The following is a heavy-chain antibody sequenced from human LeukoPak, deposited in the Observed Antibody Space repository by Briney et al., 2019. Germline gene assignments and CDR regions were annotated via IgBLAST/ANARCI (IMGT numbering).Heavy chain of an antibody. D-gene: IGHD2-15*01. V-gene: IGHV4-4*07. CDR2: IYVSGNT. J-gene: IGHJ4*02. Sequence: SETLSLTCTVSGGSIVSYFWSWIRQPAGQGLEWIGRIYVSGNTDYTPSLNDRVTMSIDTSKPSKTQVSLRPTSLTAADTAVYYCAGQYCTGGSCYFSPFDYWGQGIVVTVSS. CDR3: AGQYCTGGSCYFSPFDY. CDR1: GGSIVSYF.